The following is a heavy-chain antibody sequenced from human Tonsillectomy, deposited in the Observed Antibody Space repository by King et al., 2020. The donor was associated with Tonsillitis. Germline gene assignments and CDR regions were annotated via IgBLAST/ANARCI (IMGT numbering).Heavy chain of an antibody. Sequence: QLVQSGGGVVQPGRSLTISCAASGFTFSSYGMHWIRQAPGKGLEWVAVVSYDGSHKYYADSVKGRFTISRDSSKNTLYLYMQMNGLRVDDTAVYYCAKGGVSGYSEFDCWGQGSLVTVS. CDR1: GFTFSSYG. CDR3: AKGGVSGYSEFDC. CDR2: VSYDGSHK. V-gene: IGHV3-30*18. J-gene: IGHJ4*02. D-gene: IGHD3-3*01.